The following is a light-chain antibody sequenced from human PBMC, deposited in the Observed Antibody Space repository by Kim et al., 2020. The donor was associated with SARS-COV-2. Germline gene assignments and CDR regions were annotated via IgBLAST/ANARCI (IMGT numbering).Light chain of an antibody. V-gene: IGKV3-11*01. CDR2: DAS. CDR1: QSVSSN. Sequence: LSPGERATLSCQASQSVSSNLAWYQRKPGQAPRLLIYDASNRAPGIPARFSGSGSGTDFSLTISSLEFEDSAVYYCQQRSDWPITFGQGTLLEIK. J-gene: IGKJ5*01. CDR3: QQRSDWPIT.